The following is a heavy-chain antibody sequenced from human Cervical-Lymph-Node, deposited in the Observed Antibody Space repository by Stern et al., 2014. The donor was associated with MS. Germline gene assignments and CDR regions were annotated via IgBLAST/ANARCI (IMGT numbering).Heavy chain of an antibody. Sequence: VQLVASGGDLAKPGGSLRLSCAASGFTLSDHYMTWIRQAPGKGLEWISYISSSGYTIYCADSVKGRFTISRDSAKNLLYLQLNSLRAEDTAVYYCARGDNVGYGYGLDYWGQGTLVTVSS. V-gene: IGHV3-11*01. D-gene: IGHD2-2*03. CDR3: ARGDNVGYGYGLDY. CDR1: GFTLSDHY. J-gene: IGHJ4*02. CDR2: ISSSGYTI.